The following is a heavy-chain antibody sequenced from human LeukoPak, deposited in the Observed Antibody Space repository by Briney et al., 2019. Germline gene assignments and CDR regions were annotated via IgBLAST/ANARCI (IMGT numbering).Heavy chain of an antibody. Sequence: PGGSLRLSCAASGFTFNSCGMHWVRQAPGKGLEWVAVIWYDGGNKYYADSVKGRFTISRDNSKNTLYLQMNSLRAEDTAVYYCARAGPPNYDFWSGYAANYYYYYGMDVWGQGTTVTVSS. CDR2: IWYDGGNK. CDR1: GFTFNSCG. D-gene: IGHD3-3*01. CDR3: ARAGPPNYDFWSGYAANYYYYYGMDV. J-gene: IGHJ6*02. V-gene: IGHV3-33*01.